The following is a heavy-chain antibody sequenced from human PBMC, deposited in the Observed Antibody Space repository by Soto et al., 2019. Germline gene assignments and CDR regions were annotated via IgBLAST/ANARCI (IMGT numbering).Heavy chain of an antibody. J-gene: IGHJ6*02. Sequence: GESLKISCKGSGYSFTSYWIGWVRQMPGKGLEWMGIIYPGDSDTRYSPSFQGQVTISADKSISTAYLQWSSLKASDTAMYYCARRGFSGGYAYGMDVWGQGTTVTVSS. CDR3: ARRGFSGGYAYGMDV. CDR1: GYSFTSYW. V-gene: IGHV5-51*01. CDR2: IYPGDSDT. D-gene: IGHD1-26*01.